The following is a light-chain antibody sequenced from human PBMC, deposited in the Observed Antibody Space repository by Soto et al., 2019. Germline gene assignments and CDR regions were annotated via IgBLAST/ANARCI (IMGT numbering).Light chain of an antibody. CDR3: QSFDNSLSGFYV. J-gene: IGLJ1*01. CDR1: DSNIGAGYD. CDR2: GNT. V-gene: IGLV1-40*01. Sequence: QSVLTQPPSVSGAPGQTITISCTGTDSNIGAGYDVHWYQHLPGRAPKLLIFGNTHRPSGVPDRFSGSKSGTSASLAITGLQPEDEADYYCQSFDNSLSGFYVFGSGTKLTVL.